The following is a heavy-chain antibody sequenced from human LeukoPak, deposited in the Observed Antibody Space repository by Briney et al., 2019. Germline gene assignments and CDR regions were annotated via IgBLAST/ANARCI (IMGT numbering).Heavy chain of an antibody. CDR3: ARDGDYYGSGSPTLYYYYYYYMDV. CDR1: GYTFTSYY. V-gene: IGHV1-46*01. J-gene: IGHJ6*03. D-gene: IGHD3-10*01. Sequence: GASVKVSCKASGYTFTSYYMHWVRQAPGQGLEWMGIINPSGGSTSYAQKFQGRVTMTRDTSTSTVYMELSSLRSEDTAVYYCARDGDYYGSGSPTLYYYYYYYMDVWGKGTTVTISS. CDR2: INPSGGST.